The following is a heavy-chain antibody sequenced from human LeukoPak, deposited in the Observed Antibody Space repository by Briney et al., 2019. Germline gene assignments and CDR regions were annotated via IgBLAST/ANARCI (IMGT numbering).Heavy chain of an antibody. Sequence: GGSLRLSCAASGFTFSSYGMHWVRQAPGKGLEWVAVISYDGNNKYYADSVRGRFIISRDNSKSTLFLQMNSLRVEDTAVYYCATEGSVNYYYDISGYYNHWGQGTLVTVSS. J-gene: IGHJ4*02. CDR3: ATEGSVNYYYDISGYYNH. CDR1: GFTFSSYG. V-gene: IGHV3-30*19. D-gene: IGHD3-22*01. CDR2: ISYDGNNK.